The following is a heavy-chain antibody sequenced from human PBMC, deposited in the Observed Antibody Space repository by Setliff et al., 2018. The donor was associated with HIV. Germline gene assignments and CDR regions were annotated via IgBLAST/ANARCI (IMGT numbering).Heavy chain of an antibody. Sequence: GSLRLSCAASGFTLRSYAMSWVRQAPGKGLEWVSYISKSGEYSNYADSVRGRFTISRDNVKNSLYLQLNSLRAEDTAVYYCAKDTHDYVWGSYRLMDYWGQGTLVTVSS. CDR1: GFTLRSYA. D-gene: IGHD3-16*02. CDR3: AKDTHDYVWGSYRLMDY. V-gene: IGHV3-21*05. J-gene: IGHJ4*02. CDR2: ISKSGEYS.